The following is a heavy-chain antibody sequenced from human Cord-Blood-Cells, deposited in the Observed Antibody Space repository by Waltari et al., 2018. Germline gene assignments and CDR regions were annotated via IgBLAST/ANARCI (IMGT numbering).Heavy chain of an antibody. CDR2: IYPGDSDT. CDR1: GYSFTSYW. J-gene: IGHJ3*02. Sequence: EVQLVQSGAEVKKPGESLKISCKGSGYSFTSYWIGWVRQMPGKGLEWMGSIYPGDSDTRYSPSFQGQVTISADKSISTAYLQGSSLKASDTAMYDCASSYNWNDGACDIWGQGTMVTVSS. CDR3: ASSYNWNDGACDI. D-gene: IGHD1-20*01. V-gene: IGHV5-51*01.